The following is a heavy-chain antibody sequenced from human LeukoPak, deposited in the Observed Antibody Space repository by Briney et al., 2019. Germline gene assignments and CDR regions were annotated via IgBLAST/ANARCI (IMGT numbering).Heavy chain of an antibody. CDR3: ARTLIAVAGTGYYYMDV. J-gene: IGHJ6*03. V-gene: IGHV1-69*04. CDR2: IIPILGIA. CDR1: GGTFSSYA. Sequence: GASVKVSCKASGGTFSSYAISWVRQAPGQGLEWMGRIIPILGIANYAQKFQGRVTITADKSTSTAYMELSSLRSEDTAVYYCARTLIAVAGTGYYYMDVWGKGTTVTVSS. D-gene: IGHD6-19*01.